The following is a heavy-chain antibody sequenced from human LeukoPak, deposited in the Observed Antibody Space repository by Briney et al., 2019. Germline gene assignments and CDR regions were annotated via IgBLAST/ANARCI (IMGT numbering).Heavy chain of an antibody. V-gene: IGHV1-8*03. CDR3: ARVSFSIDAFDI. CDR2: MNPNSGNT. J-gene: IGHJ3*02. D-gene: IGHD6-6*01. CDR1: GYTFTSYD. Sequence: ASVKVSCKASGYTFTSYDINWVRQATGQGLEWMGWMNPNSGNTGYAQKFQGRVTITRNTSISTAYMELSSLRSEDTAVYYCARVSFSIDAFDIWGQGTMVTVSS.